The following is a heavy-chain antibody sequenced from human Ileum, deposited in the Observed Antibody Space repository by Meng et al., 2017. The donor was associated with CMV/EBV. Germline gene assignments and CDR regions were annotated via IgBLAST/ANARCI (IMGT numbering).Heavy chain of an antibody. CDR2: INWSGGST. J-gene: IGHJ4*02. D-gene: IGHD3-16*01. CDR1: GFTFGDYG. CDR3: AGGIGAPRRFDF. V-gene: IGHV3-20*04. Sequence: CAASGFTFGDYGMGWVRQAPGKGLEWVSGINWSGGSTGYGDSVKGRFTISRDNAKNSLYLQMNSLTAEDTAFYFCAGGIGAPRRFDFWGQGTLVTVSS.